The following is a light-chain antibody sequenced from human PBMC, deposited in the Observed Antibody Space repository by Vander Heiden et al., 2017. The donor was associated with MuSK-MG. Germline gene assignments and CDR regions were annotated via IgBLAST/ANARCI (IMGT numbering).Light chain of an antibody. CDR3: CSVAGSYIFWV. Sequence: QSALTQPASVSGSPGQSITISCTGASSDVGLYNLVSWYQQHPGNAPKLIIYEVTKRPSGISNRFFGSKSGNTASLTIAGLQAEDEADYYCCSVAGSYIFWVFGGGTKVTVL. CDR2: EVT. V-gene: IGLV2-23*02. CDR1: SSDVGLYNL. J-gene: IGLJ3*02.